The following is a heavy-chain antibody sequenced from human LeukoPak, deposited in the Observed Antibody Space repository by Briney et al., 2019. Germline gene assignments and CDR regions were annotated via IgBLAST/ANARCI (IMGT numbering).Heavy chain of an antibody. CDR1: GDSISSYTYY. V-gene: IGHV4-61*02. CDR3: AVGKFEIAVATNAFDY. J-gene: IGHJ4*02. D-gene: IGHD6-19*01. CDR2: IYTSGST. Sequence: SETLSLTCTVSGDSISSYTYYWSWIRQPAGKGLEWIGRIYTSGSTNYSPSLKSRVTISIDTSKNQFSLKLSSVTAADTAVYYCAVGKFEIAVATNAFDYWGQGTLVTVSS.